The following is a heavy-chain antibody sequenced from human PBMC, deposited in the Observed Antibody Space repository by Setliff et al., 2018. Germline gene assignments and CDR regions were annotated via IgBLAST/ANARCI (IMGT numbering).Heavy chain of an antibody. D-gene: IGHD2-15*01. CDR1: GGSISSGGYY. V-gene: IGHV4-31*03. Sequence: SSETLSLTCTVSGGSISSGGYYWSWIRQHPGKGLEWIGYIYYSGSTYYNPSLKSRVTISVDTSKDQFSLKLSSVTAADTAVYYCARVPRFTDMRNAFDIWGQGTMVTVSS. J-gene: IGHJ3*02. CDR2: IYYSGST. CDR3: ARVPRFTDMRNAFDI.